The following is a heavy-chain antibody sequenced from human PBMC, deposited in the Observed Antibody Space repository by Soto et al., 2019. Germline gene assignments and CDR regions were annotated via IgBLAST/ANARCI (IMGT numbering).Heavy chain of an antibody. Sequence: GASVKVSCKASGGTFSSYAISWVRQAPGQGLEWMGGIIPIFGTANYAQKFQGRVTITADESTSTAYMELSSLRSEDTAVYYCARVSSYGSGSYYNGGPMDVWGQGTTVTVSS. CDR2: IIPIFGTA. V-gene: IGHV1-69*13. CDR3: ARVSSYGSGSYYNGGPMDV. J-gene: IGHJ6*02. D-gene: IGHD3-10*01. CDR1: GGTFSSYA.